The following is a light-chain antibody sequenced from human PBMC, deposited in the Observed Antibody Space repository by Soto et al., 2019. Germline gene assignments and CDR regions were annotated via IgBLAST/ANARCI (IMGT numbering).Light chain of an antibody. CDR2: DAS. V-gene: IGKV3-11*01. Sequence: EIVLTQSPATLSLSPGERATLSCRASQSVSSYLAWYQQKPGQAPRLLIYDASNRATGIPARFSGSGSGTGFTLTISGLEPEDFAVYYCQQRSNWLWTFGQGTKVESK. J-gene: IGKJ1*01. CDR1: QSVSSY. CDR3: QQRSNWLWT.